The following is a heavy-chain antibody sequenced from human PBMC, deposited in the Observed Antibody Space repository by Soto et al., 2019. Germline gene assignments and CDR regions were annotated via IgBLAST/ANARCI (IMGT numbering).Heavy chain of an antibody. D-gene: IGHD6-13*01. Sequence: ASVKVSCKASGYTFTSYYMHWVRQAPGQGLEWMGIINPSGGSTSYAQKFQGRVTMTRDTSTSTVYMELSSLRSEDTAVYYCARDLPPSIAAAGTGAFEIWGQGTMVTVSS. V-gene: IGHV1-46*01. CDR2: INPSGGST. CDR3: ARDLPPSIAAAGTGAFEI. J-gene: IGHJ3*02. CDR1: GYTFTSYY.